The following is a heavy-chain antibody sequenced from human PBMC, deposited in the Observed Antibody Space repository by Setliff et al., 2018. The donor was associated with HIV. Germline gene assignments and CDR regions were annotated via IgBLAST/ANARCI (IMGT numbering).Heavy chain of an antibody. Sequence: SETLSLTCTVSGGSISSYYWSWIRQPPGKGLEWIGYIYTSGSTNYNPSLKSRVTISVDTSKNQFSLKLSSVTAADTAVYYCARGPFFDYWGQGTLVTVSS. V-gene: IGHV4-4*09. CDR1: GGSISSYY. J-gene: IGHJ4*02. CDR3: ARGPFFDY. CDR2: IYTSGST.